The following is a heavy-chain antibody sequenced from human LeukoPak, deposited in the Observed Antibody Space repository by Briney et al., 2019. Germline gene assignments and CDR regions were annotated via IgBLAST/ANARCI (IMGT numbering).Heavy chain of an antibody. CDR1: GFTFDDYA. Sequence: GGSLRLSCAASGFTFDDYAMHWVRQAPGKGVEWVSLISWDGGSTYYADSVKGGFTISRDNSKNSLYLQMNSLRAEDTALYYCAKAAHMGYYYYYYMDVWGKGTTVTVSS. J-gene: IGHJ6*03. CDR2: ISWDGGST. D-gene: IGHD1-26*01. V-gene: IGHV3-43D*03. CDR3: AKAAHMGYYYYYYMDV.